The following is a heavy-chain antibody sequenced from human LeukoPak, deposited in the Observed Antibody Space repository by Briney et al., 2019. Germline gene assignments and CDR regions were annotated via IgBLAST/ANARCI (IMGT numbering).Heavy chain of an antibody. CDR1: GYSFGNRW. CDR3: ARGAYGSGSYYNYYGMDV. V-gene: IGHV5-51*01. J-gene: IGHJ6*02. Sequence: PGESLKISCKGSGYSFGNRWIGWLRQMPGKGLEWMGIIYPDDSDTIYSPSFEGQVTISADKSISTAYLQWSSLKASDTAMYYCARGAYGSGSYYNYYGMDVWGQGTTVTVSS. CDR2: IYPDDSDT. D-gene: IGHD3-10*01.